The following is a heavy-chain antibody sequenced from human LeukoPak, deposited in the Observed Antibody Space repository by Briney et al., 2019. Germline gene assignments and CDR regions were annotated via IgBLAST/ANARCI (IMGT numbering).Heavy chain of an antibody. V-gene: IGHV3-23*01. J-gene: IGHJ4*02. CDR3: AKDAPVNIVVVPAANS. Sequence: GGSLRLSCASSGFTFSSYAMSWVRQAPGKGLEWVSAISGSGGSTYYTDSVKGRFTISRDNSKNTLYLQMNSLRAEDTAVYYCAKDAPVNIVVVPAANSWGQGTLVTVSS. D-gene: IGHD2-2*01. CDR2: ISGSGGST. CDR1: GFTFSSYA.